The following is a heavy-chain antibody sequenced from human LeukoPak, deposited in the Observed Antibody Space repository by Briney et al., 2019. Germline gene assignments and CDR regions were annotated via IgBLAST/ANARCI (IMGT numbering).Heavy chain of an antibody. CDR1: GFTFSSYA. Sequence: PGGSLRLSCAASGFTFSSYAMHWVRQAQGKGLEWVAVISYDGSNKYYADSVKGRFTISRDNSKNTLYLQMNSLRAEDTAVYYCARVPDTAMADYWGQGTLVTVSS. V-gene: IGHV3-30-3*01. J-gene: IGHJ4*02. CDR2: ISYDGSNK. CDR3: ARVPDTAMADY. D-gene: IGHD5-18*01.